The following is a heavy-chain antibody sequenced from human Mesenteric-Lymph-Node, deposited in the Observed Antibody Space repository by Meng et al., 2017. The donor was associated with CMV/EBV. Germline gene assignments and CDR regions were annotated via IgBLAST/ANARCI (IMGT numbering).Heavy chain of an antibody. CDR1: GYTFTSYG. CDR3: ARVGYSYGSTAYDY. Sequence: NASGYTFTSYGISWVRQAPGQGLEWMRWISAYNDNTNYAQKLQGRVTMTTDTTTSTAYMGLRSLRSDDTAVYYCARVGYSYGSTAYDYWGQGTLVTVSS. J-gene: IGHJ4*02. D-gene: IGHD5-18*01. V-gene: IGHV1-18*04. CDR2: ISAYNDNT.